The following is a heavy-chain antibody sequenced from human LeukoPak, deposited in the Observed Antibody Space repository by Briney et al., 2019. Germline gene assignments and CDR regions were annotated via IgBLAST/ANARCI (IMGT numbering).Heavy chain of an antibody. CDR3: AKDYVAAPN. V-gene: IGHV3-30*04. CDR2: ISYDGSNK. J-gene: IGHJ4*02. CDR1: GFTFSGSA. Sequence: GGSLKLSCAASGFTFSGSAMHWVRQAPGKGLEWVAVISYDGSNKYYADSVKGRFTISRDNSKNTLYLQMNSLRAEDTAVYYCAKDYVAAPNWGQGTLVTVSS. D-gene: IGHD6-19*01.